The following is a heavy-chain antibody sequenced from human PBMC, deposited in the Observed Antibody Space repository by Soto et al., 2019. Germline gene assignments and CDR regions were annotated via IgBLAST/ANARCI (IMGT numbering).Heavy chain of an antibody. CDR3: AREASHHFDY. J-gene: IGHJ4*02. Sequence: QVQLVQSGAEVKKRGASVKVSCKASGYTFTNYGISWERQAPGQGLEWMGWIRGYNGNTNYAQKFQDKVTMTTDTATNTAYMDLRSLRSDDTAVYYCAREASHHFDYGGQGTLVTVSS. CDR2: IRGYNGNT. V-gene: IGHV1-18*01. CDR1: GYTFTNYG.